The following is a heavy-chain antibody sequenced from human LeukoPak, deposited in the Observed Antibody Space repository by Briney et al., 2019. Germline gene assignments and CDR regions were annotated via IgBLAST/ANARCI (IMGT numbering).Heavy chain of an antibody. CDR1: GGSLSNYY. J-gene: IGHJ5*02. CDR2: INHSGST. Sequence: SETLSLTCAVYGGSLSNYYWSWIRQPPGKGLEWIGEINHSGSTNYNPSLKSRVTISVDMSKNQFFLELSYVTAADTAVYYCARGPASGSNFAWFDPWGQGTLVTVSS. CDR3: ARGPASGSNFAWFDP. V-gene: IGHV4-34*01. D-gene: IGHD3-10*01.